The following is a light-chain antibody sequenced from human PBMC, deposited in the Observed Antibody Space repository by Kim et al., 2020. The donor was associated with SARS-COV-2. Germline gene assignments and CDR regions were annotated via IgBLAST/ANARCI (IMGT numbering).Light chain of an antibody. CDR1: QDINNC. J-gene: IGKJ4*01. V-gene: IGKV1-12*01. CDR3: QQYDNLPLT. Sequence: DIQMTQSPSSVSASVGDRVTISCRASQDINNCLDWYQQKPGKAPKLLIYAASSLQSGVPSRFSGSGSGTDFTLTISSLQPEDFATYFCQQYDNLPLTFGGRTKVDIK. CDR2: AAS.